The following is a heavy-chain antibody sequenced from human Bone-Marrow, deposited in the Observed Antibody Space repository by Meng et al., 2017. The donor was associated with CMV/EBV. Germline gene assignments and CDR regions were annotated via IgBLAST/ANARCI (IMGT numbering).Heavy chain of an antibody. Sequence: GESLKISCAACGFTFSSYDMHWVRQATGKGLEWVSAIGTAGDTYYPGSVKGQFTISRDNAKNSLYLQMNSLRVEDTAVYYCAISLGNPGVDYWGQGTLVTVYS. CDR2: IGTAGDT. J-gene: IGHJ4*02. CDR3: AISLGNPGVDY. V-gene: IGHV3-13*03. CDR1: GFTFSSYD. D-gene: IGHD3-16*01.